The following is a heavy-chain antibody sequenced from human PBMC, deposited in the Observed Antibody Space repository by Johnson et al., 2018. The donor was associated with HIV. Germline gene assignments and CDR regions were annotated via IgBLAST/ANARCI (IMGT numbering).Heavy chain of an antibody. J-gene: IGHJ3*02. CDR1: GFTFSDYD. D-gene: IGHD3-10*01. CDR2: ISSSGTTM. Sequence: QVQLVESGGGLVQPGGSLRLSCAASGFTFSDYDMNWIRQAPGKGLEWISYISSSGTTMYYADSVTGRFTISRDNAKNSLHLQMNRLRAEDTAVYYCARTSSGSRNAFDIWGQGTMVTVSS. V-gene: IGHV3-11*04. CDR3: ARTSSGSRNAFDI.